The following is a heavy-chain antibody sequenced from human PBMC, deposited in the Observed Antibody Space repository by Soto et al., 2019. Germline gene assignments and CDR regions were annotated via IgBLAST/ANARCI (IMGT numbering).Heavy chain of an antibody. J-gene: IGHJ6*02. V-gene: IGHV3-23*01. Sequence: GSLRLSCAASGFTFSSYAMSWVRQAPGKGLEWVSAISGSGGSTYYADSVKGRFTISRDNSRNTLYLQMNSLRAEDTAVYYCAKRGLMGAGYYGMDVWGQGTTVTVSS. CDR3: AKRGLMGAGYYGMDV. CDR2: ISGSGGST. D-gene: IGHD2-8*01. CDR1: GFTFSSYA.